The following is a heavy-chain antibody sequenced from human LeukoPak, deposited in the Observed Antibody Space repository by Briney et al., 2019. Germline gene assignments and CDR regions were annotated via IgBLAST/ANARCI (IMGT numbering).Heavy chain of an antibody. Sequence: GGSLRLSCTASGFSFNKYGTHWVRQAPGKGLEWVTFIQYDDSVKFYADSVKGRFTISRDNAKNSLYLQMNSLTAEDTAVYYCAKAQQLWYHFDYWGQGTLVTVSS. CDR2: IQYDDSVK. CDR1: GFSFNKYG. V-gene: IGHV3-30*02. J-gene: IGHJ4*02. D-gene: IGHD5-18*01. CDR3: AKAQQLWYHFDY.